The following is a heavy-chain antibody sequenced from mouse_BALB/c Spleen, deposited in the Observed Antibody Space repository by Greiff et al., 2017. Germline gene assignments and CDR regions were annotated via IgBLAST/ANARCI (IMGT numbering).Heavy chain of an antibody. V-gene: IGHV3-2*02. CDR1: GYSITSDYA. Sequence: DVKLQESGPGLVKPSQSLSLTCTVTGYSITSDYAWNWIRQFPGNKLEWMGYISYSGSTSYNPSLKSRISITRDTSKNQFFLQLNSVTTEDTATYYCARDGGLRSYFDYWGQGTTLTVSS. CDR2: ISYSGST. J-gene: IGHJ2*01. D-gene: IGHD2-4*01. CDR3: ARDGGLRSYFDY.